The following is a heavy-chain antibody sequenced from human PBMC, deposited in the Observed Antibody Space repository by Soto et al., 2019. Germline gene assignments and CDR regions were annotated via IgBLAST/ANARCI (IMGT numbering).Heavy chain of an antibody. Sequence: GGSLRLSCAASGFTFSSYAMSWVRQAPGKGLEWVSGISGSGGRTYYADSVKGRFTISRDNSKHTLYLQMNCLRAEDTAVYYCAKADDFWSGYHIYYYYGMDVWGQGTTVTVSS. V-gene: IGHV3-23*01. CDR2: ISGSGGRT. J-gene: IGHJ6*02. CDR1: GFTFSSYA. D-gene: IGHD3-3*01. CDR3: AKADDFWSGYHIYYYYGMDV.